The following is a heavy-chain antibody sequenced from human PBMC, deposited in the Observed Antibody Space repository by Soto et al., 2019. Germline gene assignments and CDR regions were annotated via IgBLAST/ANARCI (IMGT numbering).Heavy chain of an antibody. CDR2: IKSKTDGGTT. CDR3: TTSIRDSSSWGANYYFYYYGMDV. V-gene: IGHV3-15*01. CDR1: GFTFSNAW. J-gene: IGHJ6*02. Sequence: GSLRLSCAASGFTFSNAWMNWVRQAPGKGLEWVGRIKSKTDGGTTDYAAPVKGRFTISRDDSKNTLFLQMNSLKTEDTAVYYCTTSIRDSSSWGANYYFYYYGMDVWGQGTTVTVSS. D-gene: IGHD6-13*01.